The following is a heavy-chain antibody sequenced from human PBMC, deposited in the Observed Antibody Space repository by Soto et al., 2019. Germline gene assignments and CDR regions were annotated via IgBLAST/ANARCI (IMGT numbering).Heavy chain of an antibody. CDR2: IYYSGST. CDR1: GGSISSGGYY. D-gene: IGHD5-12*01. CDR3: ARVGWGIVATVPNYFDY. V-gene: IGHV4-31*03. Sequence: PSETLSLTCTVSGGSISSGGYYWSWIRQHPGKGLEWIGYIYYSGSTYYNPSLKSRVTISVDTSKNQFSLKLSSVTAADTAVYYCARVGWGIVATVPNYFDYWGQGTLVTVSS. J-gene: IGHJ4*02.